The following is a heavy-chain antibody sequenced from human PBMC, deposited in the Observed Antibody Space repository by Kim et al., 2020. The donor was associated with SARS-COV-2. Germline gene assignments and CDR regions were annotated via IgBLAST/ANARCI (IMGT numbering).Heavy chain of an antibody. Sequence: GGSLRLSCAASGFTFSSYAMHWVRQAPGKGLEWVSVISYDGSNKYYADSVKGRFTFSRDNSKNTLYLQMNSLRAEDTAVYYCARDRNYYDSSGYYYSRYYYYYGMDVWGQGTTVTVSS. CDR2: ISYDGSNK. CDR1: GFTFSSYA. J-gene: IGHJ6*02. D-gene: IGHD3-22*01. V-gene: IGHV3-30-3*01. CDR3: ARDRNYYDSSGYYYSRYYYYYGMDV.